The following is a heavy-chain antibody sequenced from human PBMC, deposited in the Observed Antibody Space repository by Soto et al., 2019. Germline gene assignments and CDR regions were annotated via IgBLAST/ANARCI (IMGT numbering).Heavy chain of an antibody. D-gene: IGHD6-13*01. J-gene: IGHJ4*02. CDR1: GFTFSDYY. CDR3: AKVPKSYSSSWPPGY. Sequence: ALRLSCAASGFTFSDYYMSWIRQAPGKGLEWVSYISSSGSTIHYADSVKGRFTISRDNAKNSLYLQMNRLRAEDTAVYYCAKVPKSYSSSWPPGYWGQGTLVTVSS. CDR2: ISSSGSTI. V-gene: IGHV3-11*01.